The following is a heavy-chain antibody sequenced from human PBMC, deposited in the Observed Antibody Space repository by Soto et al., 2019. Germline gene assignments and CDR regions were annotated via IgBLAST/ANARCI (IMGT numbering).Heavy chain of an antibody. CDR1: GGSFSGYY. V-gene: IGHV4-34*01. D-gene: IGHD2-15*01. CDR3: ARWSPCLRSGGSCYWGYYY. Sequence: SETLSLTCAVYGGSFSGYYWSWIRQPPGKGLEWIGEINHSGSTNYNPSLKSRVTISVDTSKNQFSLELSSVTAADTAVYYCARWSPCLRSGGSCYWGYYYWGQGTLVTVSS. J-gene: IGHJ4*02. CDR2: INHSGST.